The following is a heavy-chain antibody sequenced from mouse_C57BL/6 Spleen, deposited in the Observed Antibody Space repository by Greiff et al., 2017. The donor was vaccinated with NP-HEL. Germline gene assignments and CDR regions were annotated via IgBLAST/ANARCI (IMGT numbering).Heavy chain of an antibody. Sequence: EVKLEESGPGLVKPSQSLSLTCSVTGYSITSGYYWNWIRQFPGNKLEWMGYISYDGSNNYNPSLKNRISITRDTSKNQFFLKLNSVTTEDTATYYCARASNRPRGYFDVWGTGTTVTVSS. V-gene: IGHV3-6*01. D-gene: IGHD6-1*01. CDR2: ISYDGSN. CDR1: GYSITSGYY. J-gene: IGHJ1*03. CDR3: ARASNRPRGYFDV.